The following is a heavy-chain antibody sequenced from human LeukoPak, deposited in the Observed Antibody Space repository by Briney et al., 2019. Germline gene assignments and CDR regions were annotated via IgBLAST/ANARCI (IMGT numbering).Heavy chain of an antibody. CDR1: GFTFSSYG. V-gene: IGHV3-33*01. CDR3: ARDLFAVPGRYYYYGMDV. D-gene: IGHD6-19*01. J-gene: IGHJ6*02. CDR2: IWYDGSNK. Sequence: GGSPRLSCAASGFTFSSYGMHWVRQAPGKGLEWVAVIWYDGSNKYYADSVKGRFTISRDNSKNTLYLQMNSLRAEDTAVYYCARDLFAVPGRYYYYGMDVWGQGTTVTVSS.